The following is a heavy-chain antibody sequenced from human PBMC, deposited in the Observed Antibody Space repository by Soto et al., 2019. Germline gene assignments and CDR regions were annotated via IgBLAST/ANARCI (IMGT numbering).Heavy chain of an antibody. J-gene: IGHJ4*02. D-gene: IGHD1-26*01. CDR1: GFTFSSYW. V-gene: IGHV3-7*01. Sequence: EVQLVESGGGLVQPGGSLRLSCAASGFTFSSYWMSWVRQAPGKGLEWVANIKQDGSEKYYVDSVKGRFTISRDNAKNSLYLQMNSLRAEDTAVYYCARTASRSYRSLVFDYWGQGTLVTVSS. CDR2: IKQDGSEK. CDR3: ARTASRSYRSLVFDY.